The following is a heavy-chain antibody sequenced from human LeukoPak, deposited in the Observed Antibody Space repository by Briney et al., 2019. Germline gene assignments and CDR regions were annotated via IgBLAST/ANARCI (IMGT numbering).Heavy chain of an antibody. J-gene: IGHJ4*02. CDR1: GFTFSSYS. CDR3: AKGPFYDILTGYFLY. Sequence: GGSLRLSCAASGFTFSSYSMNWVRQAPGKGLEWVSSISSSSSYIYYADSVKGRFTISRDNAKNSLYLQMNSLRAEDTALYYCAKGPFYDILTGYFLYWGQGTLVTVSS. V-gene: IGHV3-21*04. CDR2: ISSSSSYI. D-gene: IGHD3-9*01.